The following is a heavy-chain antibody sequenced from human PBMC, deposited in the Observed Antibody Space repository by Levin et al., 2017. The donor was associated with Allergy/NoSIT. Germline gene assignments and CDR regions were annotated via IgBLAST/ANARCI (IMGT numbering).Heavy chain of an antibody. Sequence: RASVKVSCKASGYTFTSYGISWVRQAPGQGLEWMGWISAYNGNTNYAQKLQGRVTMTTDTSTSTAYMELRSLRSDDTAVYYCARGKSPYPGSGPAEYFQHWGQGTLVTVSS. CDR3: ARGKSPYPGSGPAEYFQH. V-gene: IGHV1-18*01. D-gene: IGHD2-21*01. CDR1: GYTFTSYG. J-gene: IGHJ1*01. CDR2: ISAYNGNT.